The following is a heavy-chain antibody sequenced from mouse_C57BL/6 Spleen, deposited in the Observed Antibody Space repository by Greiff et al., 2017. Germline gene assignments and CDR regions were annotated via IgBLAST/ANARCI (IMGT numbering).Heavy chain of an antibody. CDR3: ARGMGRGAMDY. CDR2: INPYNGGT. J-gene: IGHJ4*01. D-gene: IGHD4-1*01. Sequence: EVQLQQSGPVLVKPGASVKMSCKASGYTFTDYYMNWVKQSHGKSLEWIGVINPYNGGTSYNQKFKGKATLTVDKSSSTAYMELNSLTAEESAVYYCARGMGRGAMDYWGQGTSVTVSS. V-gene: IGHV1-19*01. CDR1: GYTFTDYY.